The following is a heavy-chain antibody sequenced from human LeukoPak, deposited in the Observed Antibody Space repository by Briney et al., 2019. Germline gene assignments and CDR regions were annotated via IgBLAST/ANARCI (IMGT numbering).Heavy chain of an antibody. J-gene: IGHJ5*02. CDR3: ARDLPDSYGYKGWFDP. CDR1: GDSVSSNSAA. Sequence: SQTLSLTCAISGDSVSSNSAAWNWIRQSPSRGLEWLGRTYYRSKWYNDYAVSVKSRITINPDTSKNQFSLQLNSVTPEDTAVYYCARDLPDSYGYKGWFDPWGQGTLVTVSS. V-gene: IGHV6-1*01. D-gene: IGHD5-18*01. CDR2: TYYRSKWYN.